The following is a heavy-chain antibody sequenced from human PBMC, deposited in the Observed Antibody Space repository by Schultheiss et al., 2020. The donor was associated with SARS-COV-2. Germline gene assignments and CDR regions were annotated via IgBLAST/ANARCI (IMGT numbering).Heavy chain of an antibody. CDR3: ARQAAVAYS. D-gene: IGHD6-19*01. CDR1: GGSFSGYY. CDR2: INHSGST. Sequence: SQTLSLTCAVYGGSFSGYYWSWIRQPPGKGLEWIGEINHSGSTNYNPSLKSRVTISVDTSKNQFSLKLSSVTAADTAVYYCARQAAVAYSWGQGTLVTVSS. J-gene: IGHJ4*02. V-gene: IGHV4-34*01.